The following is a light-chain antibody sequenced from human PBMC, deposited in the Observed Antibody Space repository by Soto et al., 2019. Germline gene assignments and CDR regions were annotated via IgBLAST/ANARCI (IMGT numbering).Light chain of an antibody. CDR2: DAS. J-gene: IGKJ1*01. CDR3: QQYNSYRT. Sequence: DSPLTESPCTLSAYVGDRVTITCRASQSINIWLAWYQQKPGKAPKLLIYDASRLDSGVPLRFSGRGSGTEFTLTISSLQPDDSATDYCQQYNSYRTFGQGTKVDI. CDR1: QSINIW. V-gene: IGKV1-5*01.